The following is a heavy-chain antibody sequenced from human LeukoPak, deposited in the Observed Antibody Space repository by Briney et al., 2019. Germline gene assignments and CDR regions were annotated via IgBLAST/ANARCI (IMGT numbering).Heavy chain of an antibody. CDR2: IHPGDSDT. CDR3: ANGVIEGALDY. CDR1: GYSFTSYW. J-gene: IGHJ4*02. D-gene: IGHD1-26*01. Sequence: GESLKISCKGPGYSFTSYWIAWVRQMPGKGLEWMGIIHPGDSDTVYSPSFQGQVTISADKSISTAYLQWSSLKTSDTAMYYCANGVIEGALDYWGQGTLVTVSS. V-gene: IGHV5-51*01.